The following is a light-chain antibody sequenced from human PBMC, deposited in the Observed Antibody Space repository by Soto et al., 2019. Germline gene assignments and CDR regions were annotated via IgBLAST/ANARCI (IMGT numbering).Light chain of an antibody. CDR1: QGIKND. V-gene: IGKV1-13*02. Sequence: AIQMTQSPSSLSASVGDRVTIPCRASQGIKNDLGWYQQKPGKAPKVLIYDVSSLESGVPSRFSGSGSGTDFTLTISRLEPEDFAVYYCQQYGSSPPITFGQGTRLEIK. J-gene: IGKJ5*01. CDR3: QQYGSSPPIT. CDR2: DVS.